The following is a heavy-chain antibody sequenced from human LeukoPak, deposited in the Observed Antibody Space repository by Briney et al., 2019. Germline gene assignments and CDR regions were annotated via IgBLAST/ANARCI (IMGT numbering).Heavy chain of an antibody. CDR1: GFTFNSHW. Sequence: GGSLRLSCAASGFTFNSHWMSWVRQAPGKGLDWVANIKPDGSETYYVDSVKGRFIISRDNAKNSLYLQMDSLRAEDTAVYYCVRGSSGTVVRGISWAWFDPWGQGTLVTVSS. CDR3: VRGSSGTVVRGISWAWFDP. D-gene: IGHD3-10*01. J-gene: IGHJ5*02. CDR2: IKPDGSET. V-gene: IGHV3-7*05.